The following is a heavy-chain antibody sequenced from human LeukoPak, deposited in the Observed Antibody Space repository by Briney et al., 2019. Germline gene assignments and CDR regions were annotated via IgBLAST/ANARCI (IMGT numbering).Heavy chain of an antibody. J-gene: IGHJ6*03. Sequence: GASVKVSCKASGYTFTSYYMHWVRQAPGQGLEWMGIINPNGGSTSYAQKFQGRVTMTRDTSTSTVYMELSSLRSEDTAVYYCARGDPTRPLPHYYMDVWGKGTTVTVSS. CDR3: ARGDPTRPLPHYYMDV. D-gene: IGHD6-6*01. CDR1: GYTFTSYY. V-gene: IGHV1-46*01. CDR2: INPNGGST.